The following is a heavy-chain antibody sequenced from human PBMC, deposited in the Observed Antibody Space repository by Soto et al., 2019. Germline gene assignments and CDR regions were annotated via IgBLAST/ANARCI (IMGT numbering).Heavy chain of an antibody. CDR1: GFTFNTYS. CDR2: IWYDGTQK. Sequence: GGSLRLSXEASGFTFNTYSMHWVRQPPGKGLEWLAAIWYDGTQKYYADSVKGRFIISRDNSKKTLYLEMNSLRAEDTAVYYCARAGGTTVTGLWHFDSWGQGTLVTVSS. V-gene: IGHV3-33*01. J-gene: IGHJ4*02. CDR3: ARAGGTTVTGLWHFDS. D-gene: IGHD4-17*01.